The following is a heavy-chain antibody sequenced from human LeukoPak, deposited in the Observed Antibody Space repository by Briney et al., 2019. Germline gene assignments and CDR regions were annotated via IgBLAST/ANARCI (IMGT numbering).Heavy chain of an antibody. J-gene: IGHJ3*02. CDR2: ISYDGSSK. V-gene: IGHV3-30-3*01. D-gene: IGHD3-16*02. CDR3: ARDGDTTIVNFAFDI. Sequence: GRSLRLSCAASGFTFSSYSMHWVRQAPGKGLEWLSVISYDGSSKYFADSVKGRFTISRDNAKNSLHLQLNSLRDEDTAVYYCARDGDTTIVNFAFDIWGQGAIGTVSS. CDR1: GFTFSSYS.